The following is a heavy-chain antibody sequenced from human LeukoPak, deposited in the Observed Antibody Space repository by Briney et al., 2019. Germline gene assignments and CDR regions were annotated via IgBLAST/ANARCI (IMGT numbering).Heavy chain of an antibody. D-gene: IGHD5-24*01. CDR2: MYYTGSS. CDR1: SVSISSSSYY. Sequence: SETLSLTCTVSSVSISSSSYYWSWVRQPPGKGLEWIASMYYTGSSYYNPSLKSRVTISLDTSKNQFSLKMTSVTAADTAVYFCTGERNGSPHYWGQGTQVTVSS. J-gene: IGHJ4*02. CDR3: TGERNGSPHY. V-gene: IGHV4-39*07.